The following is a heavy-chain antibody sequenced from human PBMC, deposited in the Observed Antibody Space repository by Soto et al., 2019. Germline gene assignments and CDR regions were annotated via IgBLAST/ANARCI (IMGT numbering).Heavy chain of an antibody. V-gene: IGHV3-11*06. J-gene: IGHJ4*02. D-gene: IGHD2-8*01. Sequence: PGGSLRLSCAASGFTFSDYYMSWIRQAPGKGLEWVSYISSSSSYTNYADSVKGRFTISRDNAKNSLYLQMNSLRAEDTAVYYCARDSSRMVYAGPIDYWGQGTLVTVSS. CDR1: GFTFSDYY. CDR3: ARDSSRMVYAGPIDY. CDR2: ISSSSSYT.